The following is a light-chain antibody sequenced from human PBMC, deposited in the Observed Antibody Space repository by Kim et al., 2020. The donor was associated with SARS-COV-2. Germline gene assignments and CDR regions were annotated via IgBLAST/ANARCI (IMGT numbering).Light chain of an antibody. Sequence: KATINCQPTQRVLDSSNNKNYLACYQQKPRQPPKLLIYWASARESGVPDRCSGRGSGTDFTLTISSLQAEDVAVYYCQQYYSTPCTFGQGTKLEI. J-gene: IGKJ2*02. CDR2: WAS. V-gene: IGKV4-1*01. CDR3: QQYYSTPCT. CDR1: QRVLDSSNNKNY.